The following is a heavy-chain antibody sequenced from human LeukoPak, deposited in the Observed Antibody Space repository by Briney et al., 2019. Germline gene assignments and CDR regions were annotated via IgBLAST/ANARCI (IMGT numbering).Heavy chain of an antibody. V-gene: IGHV3-23*01. CDR2: ISGSGRNS. CDR1: GFTFSNNA. D-gene: IGHD4-11*01. CDR3: ARDQSTVTTRWFDP. Sequence: GGSLRLSCAASGFTFSNNAMSWVRQAPGKGLEWVSVISGSGRNSYYADSVKGRFTTSRDNSKNTLYLQMNTLRAEDTAVYYCARDQSTVTTRWFDPWGQGTLVTVSS. J-gene: IGHJ5*02.